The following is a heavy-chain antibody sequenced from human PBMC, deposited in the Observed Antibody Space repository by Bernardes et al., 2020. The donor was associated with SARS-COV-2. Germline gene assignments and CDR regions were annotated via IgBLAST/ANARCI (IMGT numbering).Heavy chain of an antibody. CDR1: GFTFSSYA. D-gene: IGHD2-15*01. V-gene: IGHV3-23*01. CDR3: AKAGYCSGGSCYSRGHYFDY. J-gene: IGHJ4*02. Sequence: GGSLRLSCAASGFTFSSYAMSWVRQAPGKGLEWVSAISGSGGSTYYADSVKGRFTISRDNSKNTLYLQMNSLRAEDTAVYYCAKAGYCSGGSCYSRGHYFDYGGQGTLVTVSS. CDR2: ISGSGGST.